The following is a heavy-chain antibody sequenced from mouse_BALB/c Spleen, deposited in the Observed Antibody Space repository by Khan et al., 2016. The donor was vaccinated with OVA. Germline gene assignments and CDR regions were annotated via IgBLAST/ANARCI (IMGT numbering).Heavy chain of an antibody. CDR3: ARPTNWDGFAY. CDR1: GFTFSNYA. CDR2: ISSGGSYT. D-gene: IGHD4-1*02. Sequence: EVRLVESGGGLVKPGGSLKLSCAASGFTFSNYAMSWVRQSPEKRLEWVASISSGGSYTYYPDSVKGRFTISRDNAKNTLYLQMSSLRSEDTAMYYCARPTNWDGFAYWGQVTLVTVSA. J-gene: IGHJ3*01. V-gene: IGHV5-9-3*01.